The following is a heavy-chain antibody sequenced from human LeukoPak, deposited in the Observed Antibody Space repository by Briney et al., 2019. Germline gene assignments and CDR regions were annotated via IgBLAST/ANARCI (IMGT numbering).Heavy chain of an antibody. CDR1: GGSITTTNW. J-gene: IGHJ4*02. Sequence: SETLSLTCAVSGGSITTTNWWSWVRQPPGKGLEWIGEVHLSGATNHNPSLESRVSMSIDKSKNHLSLEVTSVTAADTAIYYCTRESGAFSPFGFWGQGTLLTVSS. V-gene: IGHV4-4*02. D-gene: IGHD1-26*01. CDR3: TRESGAFSPFGF. CDR2: VHLSGAT.